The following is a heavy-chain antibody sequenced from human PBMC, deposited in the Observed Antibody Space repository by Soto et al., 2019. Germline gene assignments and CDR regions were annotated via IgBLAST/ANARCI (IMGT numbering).Heavy chain of an antibody. V-gene: IGHV4-30-4*01. CDR1: GGSISSGDYY. J-gene: IGHJ4*02. D-gene: IGHD3-10*01. Sequence: SETLSLTCTVSGGSISSGDYYWSWIRQPPGKGLEWIGYIYYSGSTYYNPSLKSRVTISVDTSKNQFSLKLSSVTAADTAVYYCASYYGSGSYLRYFDYWGQGTLVTVSS. CDR2: IYYSGST. CDR3: ASYYGSGSYLRYFDY.